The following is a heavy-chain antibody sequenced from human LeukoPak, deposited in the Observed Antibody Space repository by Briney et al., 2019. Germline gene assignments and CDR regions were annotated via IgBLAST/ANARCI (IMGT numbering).Heavy chain of an antibody. D-gene: IGHD6-19*01. CDR2: ISWNSGSI. Sequence: GGSLRLSCAGSGFIFNNYAMHWVRQHPGKGLEWVSGISWNSGSIDYADSVKGRFTLSRDNAKNSLYLQMDSLRVEDTAFYYCAKDNRRHYTSGPNPDSLHWGQGALVTVSS. CDR1: GFIFNNYA. V-gene: IGHV3-9*01. CDR3: AKDNRRHYTSGPNPDSLH. J-gene: IGHJ4*02.